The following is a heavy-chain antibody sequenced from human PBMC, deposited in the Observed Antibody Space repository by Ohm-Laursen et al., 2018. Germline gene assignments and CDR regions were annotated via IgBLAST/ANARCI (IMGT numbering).Heavy chain of an antibody. D-gene: IGHD6-19*01. CDR3: ARDFGWGWDY. CDR2: IAPDGGAK. V-gene: IGHV3-7*01. J-gene: IGHJ4*02. CDR1: GLTFSNFW. Sequence: SPRLSCAASGLTFSNFWMSWVRQAPGKGLEWLANIAPDGGAKYYVDSVKGRFTMSRDNTKSSLYLQMYDLRAEDTAVYYCARDFGWGWDYWGQGSLVTVSS.